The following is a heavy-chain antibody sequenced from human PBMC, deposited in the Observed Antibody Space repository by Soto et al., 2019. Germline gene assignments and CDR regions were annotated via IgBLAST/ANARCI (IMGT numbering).Heavy chain of an antibody. J-gene: IGHJ4*02. CDR3: ARSVEGHFDN. CDR1: GVTVSSNY. D-gene: IGHD6-19*01. Sequence: GGSLRLSCAASGVTVSSNYMSWVRQAPGKGLEWVSYMTSDMKSIKYADSVKGRFTISRDNDKYLVYLQMTSLRDEDTAVYYCARSVEGHFDNWGQGTLVTVSS. CDR2: MTSDMKSI. V-gene: IGHV3-48*02.